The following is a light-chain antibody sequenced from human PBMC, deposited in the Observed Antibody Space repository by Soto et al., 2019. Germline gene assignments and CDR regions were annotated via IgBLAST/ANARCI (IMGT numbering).Light chain of an antibody. J-gene: IGKJ1*01. Sequence: EIVLTQSPVTLSLSPGERATLSCTDSQSVSNNLAWYQQKPGQPPRLLIYDASDRAPAIPPRFSGTGSGTDFTLTISSLEREDFAIYFCQHRSNWPRTFGQGTRVDIK. V-gene: IGKV3-11*01. CDR3: QHRSNWPRT. CDR2: DAS. CDR1: QSVSNN.